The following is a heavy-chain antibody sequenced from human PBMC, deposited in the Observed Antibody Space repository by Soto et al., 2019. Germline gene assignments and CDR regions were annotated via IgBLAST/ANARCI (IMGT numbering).Heavy chain of an antibody. CDR3: ARGATVTQYDY. CDR2: GSYIGTT. J-gene: IGHJ4*02. Sequence: PAETLSLTCTVSGVSVSSGSFYWAWIRQPPGKGLEWIGFGSYIGTTNYKPSLKSRVTISVDTSRSQISLKVSSLTAADTAVYYCARGATVTQYDYWGQGTLVTVSS. D-gene: IGHD4-17*01. V-gene: IGHV4-61*01. CDR1: GVSVSSGSFY.